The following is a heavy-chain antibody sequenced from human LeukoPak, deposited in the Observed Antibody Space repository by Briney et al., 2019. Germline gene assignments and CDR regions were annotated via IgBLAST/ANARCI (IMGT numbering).Heavy chain of an antibody. V-gene: IGHV1-69*04. CDR1: GGTFSSYA. CDR3: AREGPEYSSSSGVDY. J-gene: IGHJ4*02. D-gene: IGHD6-6*01. CDR2: IIPILGIA. Sequence: SVKVSCKASGGTFSSYAISWVRQAPGQGLEWMGRIIPILGIANYAQKFQGRVTITADKSTSTAYMELSSLRSEDAAVYYCAREGPEYSSSSGVDYWGQGTLVTVSS.